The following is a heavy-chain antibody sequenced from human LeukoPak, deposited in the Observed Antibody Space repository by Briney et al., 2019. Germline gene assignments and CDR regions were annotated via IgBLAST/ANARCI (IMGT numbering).Heavy chain of an antibody. J-gene: IGHJ4*02. CDR1: GYTFTGYY. V-gene: IGHV1-2*02. Sequence: ASVKVSCKASGYTFTGYYMHWVRQAPGQGLEWMGWINPNSGGTNYAQKFQGRVTMTRDTSISTAYMELSRLRSDDTAVYYCARAGGTAAAVPSDYWGQGTLVTVSS. D-gene: IGHD6-13*01. CDR2: INPNSGGT. CDR3: ARAGGTAAAVPSDY.